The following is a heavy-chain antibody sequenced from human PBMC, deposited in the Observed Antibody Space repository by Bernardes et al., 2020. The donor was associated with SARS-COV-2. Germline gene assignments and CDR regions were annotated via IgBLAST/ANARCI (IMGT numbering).Heavy chain of an antibody. J-gene: IGHJ6*02. CDR2: MNPNSGNT. Sequence: ASVKVSCKASGYTFTSYDINWVRQATGQGLEWMGWMNPNSGNTGYAQKFQGRVTMTRNTSISTAYMELSSLRSEDTAVYYCASGRGGWYTVEYYYGMDVWGQGTTVTVSS. CDR3: ASGRGGWYTVEYYYGMDV. D-gene: IGHD6-19*01. CDR1: GYTFTSYD. V-gene: IGHV1-8*01.